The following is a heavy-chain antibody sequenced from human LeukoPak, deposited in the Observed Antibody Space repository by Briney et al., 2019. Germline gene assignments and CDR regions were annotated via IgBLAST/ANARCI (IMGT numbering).Heavy chain of an antibody. CDR1: GFTFGDYG. D-gene: IGHD1-26*01. J-gene: IGHJ4*02. V-gene: IGHV3-7*01. CDR2: IKQDGSEK. CDR3: AKEGTRSVGAHDY. Sequence: GGSLRLSCRASGFTFGDYGLSWLRQAPGKGLQWVANIKQDGSEKYYVDSVEGRFTISRDNAKNSLYPQMNSLRAEDTALYYCAKEGTRSVGAHDYWGQGALVTVSS.